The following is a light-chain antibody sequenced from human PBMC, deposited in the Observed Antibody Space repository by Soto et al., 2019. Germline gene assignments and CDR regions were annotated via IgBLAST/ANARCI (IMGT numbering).Light chain of an antibody. CDR2: DAS. V-gene: IGKV3-20*01. Sequence: ENVLTQSPGALSLSPGERATLSCKASQVISRYLSWYQQRPGQAPRLLIYDASSRATGIPDRFSGSGSGTDFTLTISRLEPEDFAVYYCQQYSTTPTSFGQGTRLEIK. J-gene: IGKJ5*01. CDR3: QQYSTTPTS. CDR1: QVISRY.